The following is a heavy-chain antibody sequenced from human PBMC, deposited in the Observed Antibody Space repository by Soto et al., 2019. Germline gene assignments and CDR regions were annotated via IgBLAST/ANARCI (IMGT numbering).Heavy chain of an antibody. V-gene: IGHV4-59*01. D-gene: IGHD2-15*01. CDR3: ARAGAATLSDY. CDR2: IYYSGSA. CDR1: GGSISNYY. J-gene: IGHJ4*02. Sequence: PSETLSLTCTFSGGSISNYYWSWIRQPPGKGLEWIGYIYYSGSANYNPSLKSRVTISVDTSKNQFSLKLSSVTAADTAVYYCARAGAATLSDYWGQGTLVTVSS.